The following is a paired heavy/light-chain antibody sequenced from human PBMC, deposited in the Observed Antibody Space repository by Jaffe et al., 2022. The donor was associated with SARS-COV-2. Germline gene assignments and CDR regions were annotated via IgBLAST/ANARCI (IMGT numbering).Light chain of an antibody. Sequence: SSELTQDPAVSVALGQTVRITCQGDSLRNYYASWYQQKPGQAPLLVIYDKNNRPSGIPDRFSGSSSGNTASLTITGAQAEDEADYYCNSRDSSGYHFVFGTGTKVTVL. V-gene: IGLV3-19*01. J-gene: IGLJ1*01. CDR2: DKN. CDR1: SLRNYY. CDR3: NSRDSSGYHFV.
Heavy chain of an antibody. Sequence: QVQLVESGGGVVQPGRSLRLSCAASGFTFSSYGMHWVRQAPGKGLEWVAVIWNDGINKYYADSMKGRFTISRDNSKNTLYLQMNSLRAEDTAVYHCARDGGHSGYDYAFDIWGQGTMVTVSS. V-gene: IGHV3-33*01. J-gene: IGHJ3*02. CDR2: IWNDGINK. CDR1: GFTFSSYG. D-gene: IGHD5-12*01. CDR3: ARDGGHSGYDYAFDI.